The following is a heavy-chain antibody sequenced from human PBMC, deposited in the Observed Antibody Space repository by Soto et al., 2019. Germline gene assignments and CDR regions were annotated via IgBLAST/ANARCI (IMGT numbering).Heavy chain of an antibody. J-gene: IGHJ5*02. CDR1: GISIDNYY. CDR2: IYSSGTT. V-gene: IGHV4-4*07. CDR3: VRDVGGSGWFDP. Sequence: SETLSLTCTVSGISIDNYYCSWIRQSAGKGLEWIGRIYSSGTTNYNPSLKSRVTMSVDMSKSQFSLNVRSVTAADTAVYYCVRDVGGSGWFDPWGQGTLVTVSS.